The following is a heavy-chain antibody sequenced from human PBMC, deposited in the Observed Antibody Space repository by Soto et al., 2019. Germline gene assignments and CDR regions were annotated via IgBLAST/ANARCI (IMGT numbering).Heavy chain of an antibody. Sequence: GESLKISCKGSGYSSTSYWIGWVRQMPGKGLEWMGIIYPGDSDTRYSPSFQGQVTISADKSISTAYLQWSSLKASDTAMYYCARHRSDFWSGYYPQYYFDYWGQGTLVTVSS. V-gene: IGHV5-51*01. J-gene: IGHJ4*02. CDR2: IYPGDSDT. CDR1: GYSSTSYW. CDR3: ARHRSDFWSGYYPQYYFDY. D-gene: IGHD3-3*01.